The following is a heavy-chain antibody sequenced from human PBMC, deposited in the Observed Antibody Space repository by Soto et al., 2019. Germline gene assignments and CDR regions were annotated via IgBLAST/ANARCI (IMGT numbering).Heavy chain of an antibody. J-gene: IGHJ4*02. CDR1: GFTFSSYW. D-gene: IGHD5-12*01. V-gene: IGHV3-74*01. CDR2: IKGDGSET. CDR3: LRGNSGYGNFDY. Sequence: GSLRLSCAASGFTFSSYWMHWVRQAPGKGLVWVSRIKGDGSETNYADSVKGRFTISRDNAKNTLYLQLNSLRAEDTAVYYCLRGNSGYGNFDYWRQGTRVTVSS.